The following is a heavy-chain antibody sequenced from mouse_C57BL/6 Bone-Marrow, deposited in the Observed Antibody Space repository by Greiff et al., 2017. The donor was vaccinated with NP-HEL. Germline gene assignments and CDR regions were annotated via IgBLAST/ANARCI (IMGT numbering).Heavy chain of an antibody. CDR3: ARVYYYGSSPYYYAMDY. D-gene: IGHD1-1*01. CDR1: GFSFTSYG. CDR2: IWSGGST. J-gene: IGHJ4*01. V-gene: IGHV2-2*01. Sequence: QVQLKESGPGLVQPSQSLSITCTVSGFSFTSYGVHWVRQSPGKGLEWLGVIWSGGSTDYNAAFISRLSISKDNSKSQVFFKMNSLQADDTAIYYCARVYYYGSSPYYYAMDYWGQGTSVTVSS.